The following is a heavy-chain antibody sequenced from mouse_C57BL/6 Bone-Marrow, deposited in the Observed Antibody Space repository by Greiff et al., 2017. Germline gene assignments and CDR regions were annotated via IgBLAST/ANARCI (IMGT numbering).Heavy chain of an antibody. Sequence: EVQGVESGGGLVQPKGSLKLSCAASGFTFNTYAMHWVRQAPGKGLEWVARIRSKRSNYATYYADSVKDRFTISRDDSQSMLYLQMNNLKTEDTAMYYCVRSTGSWFAYWGQGTLVTVSA. J-gene: IGHJ3*01. CDR1: GFTFNTYA. CDR2: IRSKRSNYAT. CDR3: VRSTGSWFAY. D-gene: IGHD4-1*02. V-gene: IGHV10-3*01.